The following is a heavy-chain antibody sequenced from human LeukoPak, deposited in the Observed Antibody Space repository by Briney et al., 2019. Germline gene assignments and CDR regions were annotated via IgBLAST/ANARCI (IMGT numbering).Heavy chain of an antibody. D-gene: IGHD6-19*01. CDR1: GFTFSSYA. CDR2: IWYDGSNK. CDR3: ARSGYYSGWYSVGAFDI. V-gene: IGHV3-33*08. J-gene: IGHJ3*02. Sequence: GGSLRLSCAASGFTFSSYAMSWVRQAPGKGLEWVAVIWYDGSNKYYADSVKGRFTISRDNSKNTLYLQMNSLRAEDTAVYYCARSGYYSGWYSVGAFDIWGQGTMVTVSS.